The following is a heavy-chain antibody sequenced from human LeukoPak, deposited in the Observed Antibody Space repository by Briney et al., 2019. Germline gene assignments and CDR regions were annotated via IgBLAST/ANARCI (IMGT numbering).Heavy chain of an antibody. CDR3: ARRAGSGSTKVFDI. CDR2: IHYSGGT. Sequence: SETLSLTCIVSGGSISSSSYYWGWIRQPPGKGLEWIGSIHYSGGTYYNPSLKSRVTISVDTPKNQFSLKLSSVTAADTAVYYCARRAGSGSTKVFDIWGQGTMVTVSS. J-gene: IGHJ3*02. D-gene: IGHD3-10*01. CDR1: GGSISSSSYY. V-gene: IGHV4-39*01.